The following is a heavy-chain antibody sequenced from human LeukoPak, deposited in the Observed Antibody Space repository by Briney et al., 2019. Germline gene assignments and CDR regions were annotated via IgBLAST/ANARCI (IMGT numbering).Heavy chain of an antibody. D-gene: IGHD5-24*01. CDR3: AVATIKDYFDY. V-gene: IGHV3-48*03. CDR2: ISSIGSTI. Sequence: GPLRFSCAASGFTFSSSEMNWVRKAPGKGLEWVSYISSIGSTIYYADSVKGRFTISRDNAKNSLYLQMNSLRAEDPAVYYCAVATIKDYFDYWGQGTLVTVSS. J-gene: IGHJ4*02. CDR1: GFTFSSSE.